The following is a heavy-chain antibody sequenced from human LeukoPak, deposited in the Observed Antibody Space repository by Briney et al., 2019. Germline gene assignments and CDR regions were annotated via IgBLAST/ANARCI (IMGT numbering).Heavy chain of an antibody. D-gene: IGHD2-15*01. Sequence: SETLSLTCTVSGGSISSGGYYWSWIRQPPGKGLEWIGEIYHSGSTNYNPSLKSRVTISVDKSKNQFSLKLSSVTAADTAVYYCARVVVVVVAATSWFDPWGQGTLVTVSS. CDR3: ARVVVVVVAATSWFDP. CDR2: IYHSGST. CDR1: GGSISSGGYY. J-gene: IGHJ5*02. V-gene: IGHV4-30-2*01.